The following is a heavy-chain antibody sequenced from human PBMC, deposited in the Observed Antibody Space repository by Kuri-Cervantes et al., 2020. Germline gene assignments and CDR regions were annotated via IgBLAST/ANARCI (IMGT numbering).Heavy chain of an antibody. CDR1: GYTFTAYY. Sequence: SVKVSCKASGYTFTAYYMNWVRQAPGQGLEWMGWINPHSGGPKYAQKFQGRLAMTRDTSISTVYLEVSRLRSDYTAVYYCARVLEQVSDLDLSYYYYGMDVWGQGTTVTVSS. V-gene: IGHV1-2*02. CDR3: ARVLEQVSDLDLSYYYYGMDV. CDR2: INPHSGGP. D-gene: IGHD2-21*01. J-gene: IGHJ6*02.